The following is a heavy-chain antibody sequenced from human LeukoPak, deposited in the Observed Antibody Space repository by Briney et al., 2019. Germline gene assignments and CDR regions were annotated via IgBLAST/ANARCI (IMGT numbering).Heavy chain of an antibody. CDR2: IYYSGST. Sequence: SETLSLTCTVSGGSISSSSYYWGWIRQPPGKGLEWIGSIYYSGSTYYNPSLKSRVTISVDTSKNQFSLKLSSVTAADTAVYYCAREVRLYSYGKDAFDIWGQGTMVTVSS. CDR3: AREVRLYSYGKDAFDI. D-gene: IGHD5-18*01. CDR1: GGSISSSSYY. J-gene: IGHJ3*02. V-gene: IGHV4-39*07.